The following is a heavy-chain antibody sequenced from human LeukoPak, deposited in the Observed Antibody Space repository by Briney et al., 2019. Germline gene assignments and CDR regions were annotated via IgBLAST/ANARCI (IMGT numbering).Heavy chain of an antibody. CDR1: GGTFSSYA. CDR3: ARTMAGIVVVPADLYYYYYGMDV. D-gene: IGHD2-2*01. V-gene: IGHV1-69*13. Sequence: SVKVSCKASGGTFSSYAISWVRQAPGQGLEWMGGIIPIFGTANYAQKFQGRVAITADESTSTAYMELSSLRSEDTAVYYCARTMAGIVVVPADLYYYYYGMDVWGQGTTVTVSS. J-gene: IGHJ6*02. CDR2: IIPIFGTA.